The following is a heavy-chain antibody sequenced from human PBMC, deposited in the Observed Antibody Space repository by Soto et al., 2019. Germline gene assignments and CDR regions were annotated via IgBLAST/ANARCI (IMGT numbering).Heavy chain of an antibody. CDR2: IDPSNSYT. J-gene: IGHJ6*02. CDR1: GFSFTSYW. CDR3: ARSSSTHSYNYYGMDV. V-gene: IGHV5-10-1*01. D-gene: IGHD2-2*01. Sequence: PGESLKISCKGSGFSFTSYWINWVRQMPGKGLEWMGRIDPSNSYTSYRPSFQGHVTISTDKSISTAYLQWSSLKASDTAMYYCARSSSTHSYNYYGMDVWGQGTTVTVSS.